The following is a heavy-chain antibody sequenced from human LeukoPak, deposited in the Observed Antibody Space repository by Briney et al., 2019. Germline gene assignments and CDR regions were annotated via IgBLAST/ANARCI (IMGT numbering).Heavy chain of an antibody. V-gene: IGHV3-7*01. CDR3: AREGVYDYVWGSYNWFDP. J-gene: IGHJ5*02. D-gene: IGHD3-16*01. Sequence: GGSLRLSCAASGFTFSSHWMSWVRQAPGKGLEWVANIKQDGSVKQYVDFVKGRFTISRDNAKNSLHLLMNSLRAEDTAVYYCAREGVYDYVWGSYNWFDPWGQGTLVTVSS. CDR2: IKQDGSVK. CDR1: GFTFSSHW.